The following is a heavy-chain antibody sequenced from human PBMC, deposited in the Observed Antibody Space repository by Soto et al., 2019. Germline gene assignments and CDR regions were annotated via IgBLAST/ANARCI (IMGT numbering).Heavy chain of an antibody. CDR3: ARESDSYGQVAFDY. CDR2: IYYSGST. Sequence: PSETLSLTCTVSGGSISSGGYYWSWIRQPPGKGLEWIGYIYYSGSTYYNPSLKSRVTISVDTSKNQFSLKLSSVTAADTAVYYCARESDSYGQVAFDYWGQGTLVTVSS. V-gene: IGHV4-31*03. J-gene: IGHJ4*02. CDR1: GGSISSGGYY. D-gene: IGHD5-18*01.